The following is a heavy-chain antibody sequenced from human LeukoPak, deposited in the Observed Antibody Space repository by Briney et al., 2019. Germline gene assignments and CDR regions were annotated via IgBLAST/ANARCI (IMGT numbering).Heavy chain of an antibody. CDR3: GRLTTAYDTVDP. Sequence: GGSLRLSCAASGFTFSNYWMNWVRQAPGKGLEWVANIKQDGSAKYYVDSVKGRFTISRDNAKNSLYLQMNSLRADDTAVYYCGRLTTAYDTVDPWGQGTLVTVSS. CDR1: GFTFSNYW. V-gene: IGHV3-7*05. D-gene: IGHD3-16*01. J-gene: IGHJ5*02. CDR2: IKQDGSAK.